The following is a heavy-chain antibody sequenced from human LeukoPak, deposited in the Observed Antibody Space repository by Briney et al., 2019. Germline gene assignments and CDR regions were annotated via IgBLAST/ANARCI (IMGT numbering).Heavy chain of an antibody. CDR3: ATVPPGGGSYYSAWFDP. D-gene: IGHD1-26*01. J-gene: IGHJ5*02. CDR2: FDPEDGET. Sequence: GASVKVSCKVSGYTLTELSMHWVRQAPGKGLEWMGGFDPEDGETIYAQKFQGRVTMTEDTSTDTAYMELSSLRSEDTAVYYCATVPPGGGSYYSAWFDPWGQGTLVTASS. CDR1: GYTLTELS. V-gene: IGHV1-24*01.